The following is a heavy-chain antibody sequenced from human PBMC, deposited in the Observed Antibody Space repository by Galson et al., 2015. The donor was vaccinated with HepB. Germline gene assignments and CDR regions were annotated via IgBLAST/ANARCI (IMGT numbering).Heavy chain of an antibody. J-gene: IGHJ4*02. CDR2: IHSSGFYR. Sequence: SLRLSCATSGFRLSSYSMNWVRQAPGKGLEWVSSIHSSGFYRYYEGSVKGRFTISRANARNSLYLQMGSLRVEDTAVYYCARENGRQLPLDYWVQGTLVTVSS. D-gene: IGHD2-2*01. CDR3: ARENGRQLPLDY. V-gene: IGHV3-21*01. CDR1: GFRLSSYS.